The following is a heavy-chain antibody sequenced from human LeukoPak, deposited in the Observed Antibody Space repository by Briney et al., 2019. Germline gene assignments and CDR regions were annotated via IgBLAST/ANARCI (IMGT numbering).Heavy chain of an antibody. J-gene: IGHJ4*02. CDR3: ASAIVATDQDPPFDF. CDR1: GFTFSSYA. D-gene: IGHD5-12*01. V-gene: IGHV3-48*04. Sequence: PGGSLRLSCAASGFTFSSYAMSWVRQAPGKGLEWVSYISGSGNTIYKADSVKGRFTISRDNAQNSLYLQMNSLRVEDTAVYYCASAIVATDQDPPFDFWGQGTLVTVSS. CDR2: ISGSGNTI.